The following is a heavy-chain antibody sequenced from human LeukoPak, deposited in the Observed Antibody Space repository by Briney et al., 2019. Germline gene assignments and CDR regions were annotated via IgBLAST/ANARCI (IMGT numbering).Heavy chain of an antibody. CDR1: GYTFTGYY. Sequence: ASVKVSCKASGYTFTGYYMHWVRQAPGQGLEGMGWINPNSGGTNYAQKFQGRVTMTRDTSISTAYMELSRLRSDDTAVYYCARDRHYYDSSGQFDYWGQGTLVTVSS. J-gene: IGHJ4*02. D-gene: IGHD3-22*01. V-gene: IGHV1-2*02. CDR2: INPNSGGT. CDR3: ARDRHYYDSSGQFDY.